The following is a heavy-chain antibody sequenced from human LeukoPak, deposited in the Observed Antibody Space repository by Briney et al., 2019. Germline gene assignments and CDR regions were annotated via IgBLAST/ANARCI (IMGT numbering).Heavy chain of an antibody. V-gene: IGHV3-23*01. D-gene: IGHD1-7*01. Sequence: PGGSLRLSCAASGFTFSSYDMSWVCQAPGKGLERVSGVSGSGGSRNYADSVKGRFTISRDNSEKTLYLQMNSLRAEDTAVYFCARDRRMRVRGYGKTGTTALDYWGQGTLVTVSS. CDR1: GFTFSSYD. CDR3: ARDRRMRVRGYGKTGTTALDY. J-gene: IGHJ4*02. CDR2: VSGSGGSR.